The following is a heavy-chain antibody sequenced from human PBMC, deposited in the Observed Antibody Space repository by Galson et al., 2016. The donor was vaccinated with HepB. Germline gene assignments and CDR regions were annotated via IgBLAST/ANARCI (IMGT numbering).Heavy chain of an antibody. J-gene: IGHJ4*02. D-gene: IGHD3-10*01. CDR3: VRRPGPLDY. CDR1: GFSFSTYA. V-gene: IGHV3-23*01. Sequence: SLRLSCAASGFSFSTYAMSWVRQAPGKGLEWVAGINGRGDDTNYADSVKGRFTISRDNSKNTLSLQMNYLRGDDTALYYCVRRPGPLDYWGQGTLVTVSS. CDR2: INGRGDDT.